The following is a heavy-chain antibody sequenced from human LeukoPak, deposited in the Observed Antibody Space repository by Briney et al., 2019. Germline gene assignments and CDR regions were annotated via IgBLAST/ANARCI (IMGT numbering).Heavy chain of an antibody. Sequence: SETLSLTCTVSGYSISSGHYWGWIRQPPGKGLEWIGSIYHSGSTYYNPTLKSRVTISVDTSKNQFSLRLSSVTAADTAVYYCARDRGPRVVVVAATLDAFDIWGQGTMVTVSS. CDR2: IYHSGST. CDR1: GYSISSGHY. D-gene: IGHD2-15*01. V-gene: IGHV4-38-2*02. CDR3: ARDRGPRVVVVAATLDAFDI. J-gene: IGHJ3*02.